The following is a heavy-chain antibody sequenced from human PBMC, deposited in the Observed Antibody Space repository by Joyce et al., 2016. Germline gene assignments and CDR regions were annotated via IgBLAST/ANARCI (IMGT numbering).Heavy chain of an antibody. D-gene: IGHD2/OR15-2a*01. CDR1: GYTFTASY. CDR2: MNPYRGAT. V-gene: IGHV1-2*02. Sequence: QVQLVQSGAEVRKPGASVKVSCKSSGYTFTASYIHWLRQSPGQGFEWMGCMNPYRGATKYSQKFQDIVTMTSDTSINTAFMELNSLGLDDTAVYYCAKFSDTHYFYDPWGQGTQVTVSS. J-gene: IGHJ5*02. CDR3: AKFSDTHYFYDP.